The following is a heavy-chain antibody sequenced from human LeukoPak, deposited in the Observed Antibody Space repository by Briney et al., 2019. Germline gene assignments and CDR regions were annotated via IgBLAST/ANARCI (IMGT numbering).Heavy chain of an antibody. CDR1: GGTFSSYA. J-gene: IGHJ4*02. CDR2: IIPILGIA. V-gene: IGHV1-69*04. CDR3: AREPYSSSWAPGDY. Sequence: ASVKVSCKASGGTFSSYAISWVRQAPRQGLEWMGRIIPILGIANYAQKFQGRVTTTADKSTSTAYMELSSLRSEDTAVYYCAREPYSSSWAPGDYWGQGTLVTVSS. D-gene: IGHD6-13*01.